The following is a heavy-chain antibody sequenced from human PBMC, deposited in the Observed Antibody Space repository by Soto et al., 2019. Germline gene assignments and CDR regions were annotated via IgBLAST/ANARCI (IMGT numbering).Heavy chain of an antibody. D-gene: IGHD6-19*01. CDR3: ATIAVAGTPYYYMGV. J-gene: IGHJ6*03. Sequence: SETLSLTCTVSGGSISSSTYYWGWIRQPPGKGLEWIGNIYYSGSTYYNPSLKSRVTMSLDTSKNQFSLKLSSVTAADTAVYYCATIAVAGTPYYYMGVWGRGTTVTVSS. CDR2: IYYSGST. CDR1: GGSISSSTYY. V-gene: IGHV4-39*01.